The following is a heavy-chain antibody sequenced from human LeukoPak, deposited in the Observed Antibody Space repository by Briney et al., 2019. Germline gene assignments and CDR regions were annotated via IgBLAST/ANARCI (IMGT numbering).Heavy chain of an antibody. J-gene: IGHJ4*02. V-gene: IGHV4-38-2*02. CDR3: AREIGIVVVITTSFDY. Sequence: PSETLSLTCTVSGYSISSGYYWGWIRQPPGKGLEWIGSIYHSGSTYYNPSLKSRVTISVDTSKNQFSLKLSSVTAADTAVYYCAREIGIVVVITTSFDYWGQGTLVTVSS. D-gene: IGHD3-22*01. CDR2: IYHSGST. CDR1: GYSISSGYY.